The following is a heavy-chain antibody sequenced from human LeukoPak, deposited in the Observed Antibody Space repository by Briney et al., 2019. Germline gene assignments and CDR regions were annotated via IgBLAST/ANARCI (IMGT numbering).Heavy chain of an antibody. Sequence: GGSLRLSCAASGFTFSSYGMHWVRQAPGKGLEWVAVILYDGSKKYYVDSVKGRFTISRDNSNNPRSLQTNSLRADDTAVYYCAKDGGQEDYFNYRGQGTLVTVSS. CDR2: ILYDGSKK. CDR1: GFTFSSYG. J-gene: IGHJ4*02. CDR3: AKDGGQEDYFNY. V-gene: IGHV3-30*18. D-gene: IGHD3-16*01.